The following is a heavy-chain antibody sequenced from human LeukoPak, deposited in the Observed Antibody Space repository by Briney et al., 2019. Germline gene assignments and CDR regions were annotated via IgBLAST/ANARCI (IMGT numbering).Heavy chain of an antibody. Sequence: SETLSLTCTVSGGSISSSSSYWGWIRQPPGKGLEWIGSIYYSGSTYYNPSLKSRVTISVDTSKNQFSLKLSSVTAADTAVYYCASVVTIAPKFDYWGQGTLVTVSS. CDR3: ASVVTIAPKFDY. CDR1: GGSISSSSSY. D-gene: IGHD5-12*01. V-gene: IGHV4-39*07. J-gene: IGHJ4*02. CDR2: IYYSGST.